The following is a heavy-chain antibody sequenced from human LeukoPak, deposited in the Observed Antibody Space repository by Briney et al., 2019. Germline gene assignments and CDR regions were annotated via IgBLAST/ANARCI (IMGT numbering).Heavy chain of an antibody. CDR1: GYTLTELS. Sequence: ASVKVSCKVSGYTLTELSMHWVRQAPGKGLEWMGGFDPEDGETIYAQKFQGRVTMTEDTSTDTAYMELSSLRSEDTAVYYCARGTELRGGNSRDWFDPWGQGTLVTVSS. CDR3: ARGTELRGGNSRDWFDP. V-gene: IGHV1-24*01. D-gene: IGHD2-21*02. CDR2: FDPEDGET. J-gene: IGHJ5*02.